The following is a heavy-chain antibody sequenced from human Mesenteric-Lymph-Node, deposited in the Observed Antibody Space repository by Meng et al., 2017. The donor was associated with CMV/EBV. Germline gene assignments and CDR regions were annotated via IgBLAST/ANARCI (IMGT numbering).Heavy chain of an antibody. CDR3: ARDANYDRTGYDPFDC. J-gene: IGHJ4*02. Sequence: GGSLRLSCAASGFTFSNYYMSWVRQAPGKGLEWVANIKEDGSERDYVDSVKGRFTISRDNAKNSVFLQMNSLRAEDTAVYYCARDANYDRTGYDPFDCWGQGTLVTVSS. CDR2: IKEDGSER. D-gene: IGHD4/OR15-4a*01. V-gene: IGHV3-7*01. CDR1: GFTFSNYY.